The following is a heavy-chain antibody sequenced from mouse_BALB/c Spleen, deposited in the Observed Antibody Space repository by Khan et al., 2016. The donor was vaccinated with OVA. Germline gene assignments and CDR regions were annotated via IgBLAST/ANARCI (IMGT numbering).Heavy chain of an antibody. CDR2: IYPGSGNT. D-gene: IGHD1-1*01. V-gene: IGHV1-84*02. CDR3: ERGNYYGSTSWFGY. Sequence: QVQLQQSGPELVNPGASVKISCKASGYIFTDYYINWVKQKPGQGLEWIGWIYPGSGNTNYNEDFKGKATLTVDTSSSTANMQLSSLTSEDTAVYFWERGNYYGSTSWFGYWGQGTLVTVST. J-gene: IGHJ3*01. CDR1: GYIFTDYY.